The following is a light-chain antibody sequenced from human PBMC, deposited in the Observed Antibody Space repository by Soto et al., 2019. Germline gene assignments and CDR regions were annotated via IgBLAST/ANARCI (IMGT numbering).Light chain of an antibody. Sequence: DIQMTQSPPTLSASVGDRVTITCRASQSISTWLAWFQQKPGKAPRLLIFDDSSLDSGVPSRFSGSGSGTEFTLTISSLQPDDSASYYCQQYNTNSNTFGQGTKLEIK. CDR1: QSISTW. J-gene: IGKJ2*01. CDR2: DDS. CDR3: QQYNTNSNT. V-gene: IGKV1-5*01.